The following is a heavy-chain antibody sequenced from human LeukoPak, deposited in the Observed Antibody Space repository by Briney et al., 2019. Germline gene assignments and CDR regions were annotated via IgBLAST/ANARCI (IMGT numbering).Heavy chain of an antibody. Sequence: ASVKVSCKASGYTFTGYYMHWVRQAPGQGLEWMGWINPKSGGTNYAQKFQGRVTMTRDTSISIAYMELSRLRSDDTAVYYCAPSGGVYYFDSWGQGTLVTVSS. V-gene: IGHV1-2*02. D-gene: IGHD3-16*01. CDR3: APSGGVYYFDS. CDR1: GYTFTGYY. J-gene: IGHJ4*02. CDR2: INPKSGGT.